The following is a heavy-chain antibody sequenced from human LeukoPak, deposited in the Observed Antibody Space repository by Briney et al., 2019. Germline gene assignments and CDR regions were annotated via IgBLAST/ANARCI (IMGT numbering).Heavy chain of an antibody. CDR1: GGSISSSSYY. V-gene: IGHV4-39*01. CDR3: ARHRRDGYNPYYFDY. J-gene: IGHJ4*02. CDR2: IYYSGST. Sequence: SETLSLTCTVSGGSISSSSYYWGWIRQPPGKGLEWIGSIYYSGSTYYNPSLKSRVTISVDTSKNQFSLKLSSVTAADTAVYSCARHRRDGYNPYYFDYWGQGTLVAVSS. D-gene: IGHD5-24*01.